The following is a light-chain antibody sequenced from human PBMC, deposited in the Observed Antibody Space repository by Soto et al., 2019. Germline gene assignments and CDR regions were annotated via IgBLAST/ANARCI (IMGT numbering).Light chain of an antibody. CDR3: QQYGSSPPYT. Sequence: EIVMTQPPATLSVSPGERVRLSRRASQSLTRNLAWYQHKPGQSPRLLIYGASSRATGIPDRFSGSGSGTDFTLTISRLEPEDFAVYYCQQYGSSPPYTFGQGTKVDIK. CDR2: GAS. J-gene: IGKJ2*01. CDR1: QSLTRN. V-gene: IGKV3-20*01.